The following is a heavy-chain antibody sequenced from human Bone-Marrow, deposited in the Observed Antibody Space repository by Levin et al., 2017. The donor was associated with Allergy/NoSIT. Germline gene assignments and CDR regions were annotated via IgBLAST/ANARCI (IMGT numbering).Heavy chain of an antibody. D-gene: IGHD3-16*02. Sequence: ASVKVSCAASGFTFRTFAMTWVRQAPGKGLEWISSISATGSTTYYSDSVKGRFSISRDNSKTTLYIQMNNLRVEDSATYFCAKAGGSDSYRRSYYYPLDVWGQGTTVSVSS. CDR1: GFTFRTFA. V-gene: IGHV3-23*01. J-gene: IGHJ6*02. CDR2: ISATGSTT. CDR3: AKAGGSDSYRRSYYYPLDV.